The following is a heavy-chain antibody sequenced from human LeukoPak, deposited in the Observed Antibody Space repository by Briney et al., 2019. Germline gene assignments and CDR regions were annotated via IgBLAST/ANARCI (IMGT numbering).Heavy chain of an antibody. D-gene: IGHD5-18*01. Sequence: GASVKVSCKASGYTFTNYYLHWVRQAPGQGLQWMGMINPSGANKRYAQKLQGRVTMTRDPSTSTVDMELISLTSDDSAMYYCTRTRGYNSGFFDYWGQGTLVTVSS. CDR1: GYTFTNYY. CDR3: TRTRGYNSGFFDY. V-gene: IGHV1-46*04. CDR2: INPSGANK. J-gene: IGHJ4*02.